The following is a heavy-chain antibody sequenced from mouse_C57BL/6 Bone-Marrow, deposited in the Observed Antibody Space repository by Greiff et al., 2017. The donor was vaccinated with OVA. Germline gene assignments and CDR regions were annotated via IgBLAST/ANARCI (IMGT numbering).Heavy chain of an antibody. D-gene: IGHD2-5*01. V-gene: IGHV1-5*01. CDR1: GYTFTSYW. Sequence: VQLQQSGTVLARPGASVKMSCKTSGYTFTSYWMHWVKQRPGQGLEWIGAIYPGNSDTSYNQKFKGKAKLTAVTSASTAYMELSSLTNEDSAVYYCTRGSNYRFAYWGQGTLVTVSA. CDR3: TRGSNYRFAY. CDR2: IYPGNSDT. J-gene: IGHJ3*01.